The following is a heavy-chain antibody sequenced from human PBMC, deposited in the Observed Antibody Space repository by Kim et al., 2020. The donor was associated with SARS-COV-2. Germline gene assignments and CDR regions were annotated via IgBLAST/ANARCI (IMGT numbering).Heavy chain of an antibody. D-gene: IGHD2-21*02. V-gene: IGHV3-30*02. Sequence: RFTISRDNSKNTLYLQMNSLRAEDTAVYYCAKDGVGLGGNSLYYYYGMDVWGQGTTVTVSS. CDR3: AKDGVGLGGNSLYYYYGMDV. J-gene: IGHJ6*02.